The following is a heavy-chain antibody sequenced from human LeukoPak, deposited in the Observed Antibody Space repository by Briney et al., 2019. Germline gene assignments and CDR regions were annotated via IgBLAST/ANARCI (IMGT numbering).Heavy chain of an antibody. V-gene: IGHV3-7*01. Sequence: GGSLRLSCAASGFSLSSYWINWVRQAPGKGLEWVANINPAASVKYYVDSVKGRFTISRDDAKNLFYLQMNNLRVEDTAIYYCAPSPWGQGTLVTVSS. CDR2: INPAASVK. J-gene: IGHJ5*02. CDR3: APSP. CDR1: GFSLSSYW.